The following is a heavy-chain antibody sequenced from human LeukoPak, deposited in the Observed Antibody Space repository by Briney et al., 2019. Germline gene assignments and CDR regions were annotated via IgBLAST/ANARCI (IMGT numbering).Heavy chain of an antibody. J-gene: IGHJ5*02. CDR2: INPYTGAT. CDR1: EYTSSDFY. CDR3: ATSTVTHTRDP. V-gene: IGHV1-2*02. Sequence: GASVRVSSQASEYTSSDFYLNWVRQAPGQGLEWMGWINPYTGATIYAQNFQGRVTMTWDASIGTGYVELTRLTSDDTALYYCATSTVTHTRDPWGQGTLVTVSS. D-gene: IGHD1-1*01.